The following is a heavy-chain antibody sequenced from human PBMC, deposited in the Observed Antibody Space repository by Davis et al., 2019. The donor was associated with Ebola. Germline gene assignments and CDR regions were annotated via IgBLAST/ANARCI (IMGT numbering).Heavy chain of an antibody. D-gene: IGHD6-13*01. Sequence: LSLTCAASGFTFDDYAMHWVRQVPGKGLEWVAFISWDAGSISYVDSVRGRFTISRDKSKNSLYLQMNSLRPEDTALYYCVKDGGSSWPYGLDVWGQGTTVTVSS. CDR3: VKDGGSSWPYGLDV. CDR2: ISWDAGSI. CDR1: GFTFDDYA. J-gene: IGHJ6*02. V-gene: IGHV3-43D*04.